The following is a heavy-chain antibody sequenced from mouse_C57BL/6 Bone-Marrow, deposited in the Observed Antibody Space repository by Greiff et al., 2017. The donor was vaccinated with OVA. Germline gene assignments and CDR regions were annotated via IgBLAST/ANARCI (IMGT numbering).Heavy chain of an antibody. V-gene: IGHV1-74*01. Sequence: QVQLKQPGAELVKPGASVKVSCKASGYTFTSYWMHWVKQRPGQGLEWIGRIHPSDSDTNYNQKFKGKATLTVDKSSSTAYMQLSSLTSEDSAVYYCAMDYYGTLFDYWGQGTTLTVSS. CDR3: AMDYYGTLFDY. CDR1: GYTFTSYW. J-gene: IGHJ2*01. CDR2: IHPSDSDT. D-gene: IGHD1-1*01.